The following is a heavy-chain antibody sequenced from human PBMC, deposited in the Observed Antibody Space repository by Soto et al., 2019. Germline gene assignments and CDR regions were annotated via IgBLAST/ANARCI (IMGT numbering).Heavy chain of an antibody. CDR3: ARDQTDSGGYSDS. CDR2: IWNDGSHA. V-gene: IGHV3-33*01. D-gene: IGHD2-15*01. Sequence: QVQLVESGGGVVQPGGSLRLSCEGSGFPFRSYGIQWVRQAPGKGLEWLGLIWNDGSHAYYADSVKGRFTISRDNSKNTVFLQVSNLRAEDTAVYFCARDQTDSGGYSDSWGQATLVTVSS. CDR1: GFPFRSYG. J-gene: IGHJ4*02.